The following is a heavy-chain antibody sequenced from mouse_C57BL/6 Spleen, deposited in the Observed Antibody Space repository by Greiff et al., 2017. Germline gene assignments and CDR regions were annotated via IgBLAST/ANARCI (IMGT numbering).Heavy chain of an antibody. CDR3: ARDYYGSSWYFDY. D-gene: IGHD1-1*01. J-gene: IGHJ2*01. V-gene: IGHV5-4*01. Sequence: DVKLVESGGGLVKPGGSLKLSCAASGFTFSSYAMSWVRQTPEKRLEWVATISDGGSYTYYPDNVKGRFTISRDNAKNNLYLQMSHLKSEDTAMYYCARDYYGSSWYFDYWGQGTTLTVSS. CDR1: GFTFSSYA. CDR2: ISDGGSYT.